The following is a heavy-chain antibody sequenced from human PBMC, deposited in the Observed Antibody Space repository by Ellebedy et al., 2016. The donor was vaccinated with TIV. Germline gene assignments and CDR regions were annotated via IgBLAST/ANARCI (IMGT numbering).Heavy chain of an antibody. V-gene: IGHV3-23*01. Sequence: PGGSLRLSCVGSGFTFSSYAMSWVRQAPGKGLEWVSTIGGSGDEIHYADSVKGRFTISRDNFKNTLCLQMNSLRAEDTAVYYCARDFRWAFDHWGQGALVTVSS. CDR2: IGGSGDEI. J-gene: IGHJ4*02. D-gene: IGHD4-23*01. CDR1: GFTFSSYA. CDR3: ARDFRWAFDH.